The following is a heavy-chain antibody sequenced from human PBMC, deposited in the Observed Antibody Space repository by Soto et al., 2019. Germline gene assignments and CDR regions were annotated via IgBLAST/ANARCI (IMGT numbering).Heavy chain of an antibody. Sequence: SLKISCAASGFTFDDYAMHWVRQAPGKGLEWVSGISWNSGSIGYADSVKGRFTISRDNAKNSLYLQMNSLRAEDTALYYCAKGAWFGELLSDYYYYYYYMDVWGKGTTVTVSS. J-gene: IGHJ6*03. CDR1: GFTFDDYA. CDR2: ISWNSGSI. CDR3: AKGAWFGELLSDYYYYYYYMDV. V-gene: IGHV3-9*01. D-gene: IGHD3-10*01.